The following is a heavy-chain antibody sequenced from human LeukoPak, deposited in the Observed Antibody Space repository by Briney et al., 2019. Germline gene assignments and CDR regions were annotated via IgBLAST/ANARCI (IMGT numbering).Heavy chain of an antibody. CDR3: ASSLRYIVVVPAAMSFDH. J-gene: IGHJ4*02. CDR1: GCSISSSSYY. D-gene: IGHD2-2*01. Sequence: PSETLSLTCTVSGCSISSSSYYWGWIRQPPGKGLEWIGSIYYSGSTYYNPSLKSRVTISVDTSKNQFSLKLSSVTAPDTAVYYCASSLRYIVVVPAAMSFDHWGQGTLVTVSS. CDR2: IYYSGST. V-gene: IGHV4-39*01.